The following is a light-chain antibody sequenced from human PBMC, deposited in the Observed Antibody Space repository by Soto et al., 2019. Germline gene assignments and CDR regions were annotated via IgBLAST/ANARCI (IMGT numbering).Light chain of an antibody. V-gene: IGKV3-11*01. CDR3: QQRGNWPRIT. CDR2: DAS. CDR1: QSVSNY. Sequence: EIVLTQSPATLSLSPGERATLSCRTSQSVSNYLAWYQQKPGQAPRLLMYDASNRATGIPARFSGSGSGTDFTLTISSLEPEDFAVYYCQQRGNWPRITFGQGTRLEIK. J-gene: IGKJ5*01.